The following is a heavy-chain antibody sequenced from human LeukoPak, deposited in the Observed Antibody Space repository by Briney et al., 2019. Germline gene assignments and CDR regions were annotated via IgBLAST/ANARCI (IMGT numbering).Heavy chain of an antibody. Sequence: GASVKVSCKASGYTFTRYGISWVRQAPGQGLEWMGWISAYNGNTKYAQMVQDRVTMTTDTSTSTAYMELRSLRSDDTAVYYCARDSPPNYSDSSGYYSDAFDIWGQGTMVTVSS. CDR1: GYTFTRYG. CDR3: ARDSPPNYSDSSGYYSDAFDI. J-gene: IGHJ3*02. D-gene: IGHD3-22*01. V-gene: IGHV1-18*01. CDR2: ISAYNGNT.